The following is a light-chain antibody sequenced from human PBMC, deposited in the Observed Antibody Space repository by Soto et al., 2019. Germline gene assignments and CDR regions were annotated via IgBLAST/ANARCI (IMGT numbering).Light chain of an antibody. Sequence: QPVLTQPPSVAGAPGQRVTISCTGSSSNIGAGYDVHWYQQLPGTAPKLLIYGNSNRPSGVPDRFSGSKSGTSASLAITGLQAEDEADYYCQSYDSRLSGSVFGGGTKLT. V-gene: IGLV1-40*01. CDR1: SSNIGAGYD. J-gene: IGLJ2*01. CDR3: QSYDSRLSGSV. CDR2: GNS.